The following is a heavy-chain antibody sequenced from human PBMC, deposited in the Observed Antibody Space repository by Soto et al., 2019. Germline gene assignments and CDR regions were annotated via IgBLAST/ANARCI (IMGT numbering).Heavy chain of an antibody. Sequence: GGSLRLSCAASGFTFSSYSMNWVRRAPGKGLEWVSSISSSSSYIYYADSVKGRFTISRDNAKNSLYLQMNSLRAEDTAVYYCARVQGGGTGTTNYYYYYGMDVWGQGTTVTVSS. CDR3: ARVQGGGTGTTNYYYYYGMDV. J-gene: IGHJ6*02. D-gene: IGHD1-7*01. V-gene: IGHV3-21*01. CDR2: ISSSSSYI. CDR1: GFTFSSYS.